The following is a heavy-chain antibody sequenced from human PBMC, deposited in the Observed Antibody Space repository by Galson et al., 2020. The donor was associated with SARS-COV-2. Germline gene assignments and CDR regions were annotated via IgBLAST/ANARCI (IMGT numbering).Heavy chain of an antibody. CDR1: GFTFSNVW. V-gene: IGHV3-15*01. CDR3: VTYNQWGGYDY. J-gene: IGHJ4*02. CDR2: IKNKIEGRTT. D-gene: IGHD3-16*01. Sequence: GGSLRLSCVASGFTFSNVWMSWVRQAPGKGLEWFARIKNKIEGRTTDYAAPVKGRFTISRDDSENTLYLQMSILMTEDTAVYYCVTYNQWGGYDYWGQGTLVTVSS.